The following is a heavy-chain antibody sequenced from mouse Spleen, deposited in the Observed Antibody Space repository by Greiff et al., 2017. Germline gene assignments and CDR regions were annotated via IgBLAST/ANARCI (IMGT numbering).Heavy chain of an antibody. CDR2: INPNNGGT. V-gene: IGHV1-18*01. CDR3: ARKGPYYRYDDFDY. D-gene: IGHD2-14*01. J-gene: IGHJ2*01. CDR1: GYTFTDYN. Sequence: VQLQQSGPELVKPGASVKIPCKASGYTFTDYNMDWVKQSHGKSLEWIGDINPNNGGTIYNQKFKGKATLTVDKSSSTAYMELRSLTSEDTAVYYCARKGPYYRYDDFDYWGQGTTLTVSS.